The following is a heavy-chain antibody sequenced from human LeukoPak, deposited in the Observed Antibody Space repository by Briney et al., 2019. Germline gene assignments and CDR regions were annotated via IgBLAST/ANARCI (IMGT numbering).Heavy chain of an antibody. Sequence: PSETLSLTCTVSGGSISSYYWSWIRQPARKGLEWIGRIYTSGGTNYNYNPSLQSRVTMSVDTSKNQFSLKLSSVTAADTAVYYCARDPNSALWGQGTLVTVSS. CDR3: ARDPNSAL. CDR2: IYTSGGT. CDR1: GGSISSYY. D-gene: IGHD2-21*01. J-gene: IGHJ4*02. V-gene: IGHV4-4*07.